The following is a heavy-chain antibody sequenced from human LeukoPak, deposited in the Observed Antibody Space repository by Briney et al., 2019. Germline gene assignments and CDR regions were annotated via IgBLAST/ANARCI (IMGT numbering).Heavy chain of an antibody. D-gene: IGHD3-22*01. CDR3: ARPFGYYGSSGYFDY. CDR2: IYYSGST. V-gene: IGHV4-39*01. Sequence: SETLSLTCTVSSGSISSSSYYWGWIRQPPGKGLEWIGSIYYSGSTYYNPSLKSRVTISVDTSKNQFSLKLSSVTAADTAVYYCARPFGYYGSSGYFDYWGQGTLVTVSS. CDR1: SGSISSSSYY. J-gene: IGHJ4*02.